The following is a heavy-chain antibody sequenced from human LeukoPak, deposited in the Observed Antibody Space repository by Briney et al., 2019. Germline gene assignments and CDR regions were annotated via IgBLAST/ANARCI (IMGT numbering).Heavy chain of an antibody. CDR2: IGTGATIT. CDR1: GVTFSDYY. V-gene: IGHV3-11*04. Sequence: PGGSLRLSCAASGVTFSDYYMSWIRQAPGKGLQWVSYIGTGATITYYADSVKGRLTISRDNAKNSLYLQMNSLRVEDTAVYYCARILEGYHYYMDVWGKGTTVTVSS. CDR3: ARILEGYHYYMDV. J-gene: IGHJ6*03. D-gene: IGHD6-13*01.